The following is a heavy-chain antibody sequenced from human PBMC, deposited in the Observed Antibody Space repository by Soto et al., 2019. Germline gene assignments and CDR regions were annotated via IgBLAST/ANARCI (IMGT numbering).Heavy chain of an antibody. CDR2: INHSGST. CDR3: ARQVFDDYGASNWFDP. J-gene: IGHJ5*02. Sequence: PSESLSLTCAVYGGSFSGYYWSWIRQPPGKGLGWIGEINHSGSTNYNPYLKSRVTISVDTSKNQFSLKLSSVTAADTAVYYCARQVFDDYGASNWFDPWGQGTLVTVSS. CDR1: GGSFSGYY. D-gene: IGHD4-17*01. V-gene: IGHV4-34*01.